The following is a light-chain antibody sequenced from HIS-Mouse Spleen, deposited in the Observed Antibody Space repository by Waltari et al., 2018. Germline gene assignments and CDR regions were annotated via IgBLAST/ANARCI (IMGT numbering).Light chain of an antibody. CDR2: EGS. V-gene: IGLV2-23*01. CDR1: SSDVGRYNL. Sequence: LTQPASVSGSPGQSITISCTGTSSDVGRYNLFSWYQQHPGKAPKLMIYEGSKRPSGVSNRFSGSKSGNTASLTISGLQAEDEADYYCCSYAGSSTVVFGGGTKLTVL. J-gene: IGLJ2*01. CDR3: CSYAGSSTVV.